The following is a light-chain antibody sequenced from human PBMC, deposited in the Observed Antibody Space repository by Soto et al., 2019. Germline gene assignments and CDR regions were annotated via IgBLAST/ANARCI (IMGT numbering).Light chain of an antibody. J-gene: IGLJ2*01. CDR2: DVS. CDR3: SSYTSSSTLVV. V-gene: IGLV2-14*01. CDR1: ISDVGGYDY. Sequence: QSVLTQPASVSGSPGQSITISCTGTISDVGGYDYVSWYQQHPGKAPKLMIYDVSNRPSGVSNRFSGSKSGNTASLTISGLQAEDDADYYSSSYTSSSTLVVFGGGTKVTVL.